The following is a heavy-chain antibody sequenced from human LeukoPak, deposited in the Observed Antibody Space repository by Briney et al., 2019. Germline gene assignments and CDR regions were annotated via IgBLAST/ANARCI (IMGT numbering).Heavy chain of an antibody. V-gene: IGHV3-73*01. D-gene: IGHD3-10*01. CDR1: GFTFSNYA. CDR2: IRSTANGYAT. CDR3: TGNYYGSGSYADFDY. J-gene: IGHJ4*02. Sequence: GGTLRLSCAASGFTFSNYAMAWVRQASGKGLEWVGRIRSTANGYATAYAASVKGRFTISRDDSKNTAYLQMDSLKTEDTAVYYCTGNYYGSGSYADFDYWGQGTLVTVSS.